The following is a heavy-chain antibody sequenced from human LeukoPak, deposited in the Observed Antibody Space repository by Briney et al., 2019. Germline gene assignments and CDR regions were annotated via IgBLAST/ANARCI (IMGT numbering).Heavy chain of an antibody. Sequence: GRSLRLSCAASGFTFSSYGMHWVRQAPGKGLEWVARLVYDARSDYANSVKGRFSISRDDSKNTLFLDMSNLRVEGTALYYCARDLSAAFDFWGQGVLVTVSS. D-gene: IGHD6-25*01. J-gene: IGHJ4*02. V-gene: IGHV3-33*01. CDR1: GFTFSSYG. CDR3: ARDLSAAFDF. CDR2: LVYDARS.